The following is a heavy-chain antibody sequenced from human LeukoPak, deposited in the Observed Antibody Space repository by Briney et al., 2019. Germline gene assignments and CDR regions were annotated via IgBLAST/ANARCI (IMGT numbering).Heavy chain of an antibody. CDR3: ATIQRDHAFDI. D-gene: IGHD6-25*01. J-gene: IGHJ3*02. CDR2: INQSGST. Sequence: ASEALSLTCAVYGGSFSGYYWSWIRQPPGKGLEWIGEINQSGSTNYNPSLKSRVTISVDTSKNQFSLKLSPVTAADTAVYYCATIQRDHAFDIWGQGTMVTVSS. V-gene: IGHV4-34*01. CDR1: GGSFSGYY.